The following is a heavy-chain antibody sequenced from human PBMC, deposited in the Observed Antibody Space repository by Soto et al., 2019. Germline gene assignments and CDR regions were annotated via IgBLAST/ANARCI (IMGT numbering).Heavy chain of an antibody. V-gene: IGHV3-30*18. Sequence: SLRLSCASSVCTFTSYGMHCVRHAPGKWLEWVSVISYDGSNKYYADSVKGRFTISRDNSKNTLSLDMTSLRGEDTAVYYCAKIRNYCTITTCPPSYYPMDCWGQGTTVNVSS. CDR2: ISYDGSNK. D-gene: IGHD2-2*01. J-gene: IGHJ6*02. CDR1: VCTFTSYG. CDR3: AKIRNYCTITTCPPSYYPMDC.